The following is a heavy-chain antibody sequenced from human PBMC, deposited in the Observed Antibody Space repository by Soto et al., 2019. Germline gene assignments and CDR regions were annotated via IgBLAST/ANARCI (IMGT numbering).Heavy chain of an antibody. V-gene: IGHV4-59*01. CDR3: ARNGPDIVVVPAVEDPYYYYYMDV. CDR2: IYYSGST. CDR1: GGSISSYY. Sequence: SETLSLTCTVSGGSISSYYWSWIRQPPGKGLEWIGYIYYSGSTNYNPSLKSRVTISVDTSKNQFSLKLSSVTAADTAVYYCARNGPDIVVVPAVEDPYYYYYMDVWGKGTTVTVSS. J-gene: IGHJ6*03. D-gene: IGHD2-2*01.